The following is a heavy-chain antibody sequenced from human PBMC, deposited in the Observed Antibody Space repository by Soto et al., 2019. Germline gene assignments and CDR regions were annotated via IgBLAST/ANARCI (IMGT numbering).Heavy chain of an antibody. CDR1: GFTFSSYA. D-gene: IGHD3-22*01. CDR3: AKGYDNYYDSSGYYSY. J-gene: IGHJ4*02. CDR2: ISGSGGST. V-gene: IGHV3-23*01. Sequence: EVQLLESGGGLVQPGGSLRLSCAASGFTFSSYAMSWVRQAPGKGLEWVSAISGSGGSTYYADSVKGRFTISRDNSKNRLYLQMNSLRAEDTAVYYCAKGYDNYYDSSGYYSYWGQGTLVTVSS.